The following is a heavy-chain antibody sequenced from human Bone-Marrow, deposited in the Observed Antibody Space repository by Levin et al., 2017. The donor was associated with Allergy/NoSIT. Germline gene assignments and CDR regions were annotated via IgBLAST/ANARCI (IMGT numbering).Heavy chain of an antibody. D-gene: IGHD1-1*01. CDR3: ATSDFWNPSYPSSPATH. Sequence: GGSLRLSCSASGLHFSAYAMNWVRQAPGKGLQWLGVISYDGLTSFYTDSVRGRFTISRDNPSNTLYLEMNSVRLEDTAMYYCATSDFWNPSYPSSPATHWGQGTLVTVSS. CDR2: ISYDGLTS. V-gene: IGHV3-30*10. J-gene: IGHJ4*02. CDR1: GLHFSAYA.